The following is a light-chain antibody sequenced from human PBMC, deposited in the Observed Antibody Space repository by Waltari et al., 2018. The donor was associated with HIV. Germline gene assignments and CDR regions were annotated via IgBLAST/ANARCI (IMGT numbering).Light chain of an antibody. CDR3: VAWDDSLGGVV. V-gene: IGLV1-47*01. CDR2: TNN. J-gene: IGLJ2*01. CDR1: PSNSGSNY. Sequence: SVLTQPPSASGTPRQRVTISCSGTPSNSGSNYVFGYQHLPGTAPKLPIHTNNQRPSGVPDRFSGSTAGTSASLAISGLRSEDEAEYYCVAWDDSLGGVVFGGGTKVAVL.